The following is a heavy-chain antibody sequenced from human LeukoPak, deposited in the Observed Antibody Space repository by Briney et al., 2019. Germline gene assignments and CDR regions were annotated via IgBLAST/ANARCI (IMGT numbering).Heavy chain of an antibody. CDR1: GYSISSGYY. Sequence: SETLSLTCAVSGYSISSGYYWGWIRQPPGKGLEWIGSIYHSGSTYYNPSLKSQVTISVDTSKNQFSLKLSSVTAADTAVYYCASLPWGPYIVVVPAAIRYYFDYWGQGTLVTVSS. J-gene: IGHJ4*02. CDR3: ASLPWGPYIVVVPAAIRYYFDY. D-gene: IGHD2-2*01. CDR2: IYHSGST. V-gene: IGHV4-38-2*01.